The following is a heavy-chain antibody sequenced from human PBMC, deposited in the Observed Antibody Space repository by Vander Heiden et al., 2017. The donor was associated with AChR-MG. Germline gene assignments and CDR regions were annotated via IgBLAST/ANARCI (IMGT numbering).Heavy chain of an antibody. CDR2: IIPIFGTA. V-gene: IGHV1-69*01. Sequence: QVQLVQSGAEVKKPGSSVKVSCKASGGTFSSYAISWVRQAPGQGLEWMGGIIPIFGTANYAQKFQGRVTITADESTSTAYMELSSLRSEDTAVYYCARAYGGNYYYYYYMDVWGKGTTVTVSS. J-gene: IGHJ6*03. CDR3: ARAYGGNYYYYYYMDV. D-gene: IGHD3-16*01. CDR1: GGTFSSYA.